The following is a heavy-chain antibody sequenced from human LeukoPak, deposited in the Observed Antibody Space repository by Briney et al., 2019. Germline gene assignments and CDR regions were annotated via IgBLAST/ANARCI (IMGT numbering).Heavy chain of an antibody. CDR1: GYTVTGYY. D-gene: IGHD1-7*01. CDR3: ARGGGPNWNYGEYGY. J-gene: IGHJ4*02. Sequence: ASVTVSCKASGYTVTGYYMHWVRQAPGQGLEWMGWINPNTGGTNYAQKFQGRVTMTRDTSISTAYMELNSLRSDDTAVYYCARGGGPNWNYGEYGYWGRGTLVTVSS. CDR2: INPNTGGT. V-gene: IGHV1-2*02.